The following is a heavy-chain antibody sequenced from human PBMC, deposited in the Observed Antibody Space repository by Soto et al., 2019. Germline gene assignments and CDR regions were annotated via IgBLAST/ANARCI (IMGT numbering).Heavy chain of an antibody. V-gene: IGHV4-39*01. D-gene: IGHD3-3*01. CDR1: GGSISSSSYY. Sequence: SETLSLTCTVSGGSISSSSYYWGWIRQPPGKGLEWIGSIYYSGSTYYNPSLKRRVTISVDTSKNQFSLKLSSVTAADTAVYYCARHTLNYDFWSGYSFDYWGQGTLVTVSS. CDR3: ARHTLNYDFWSGYSFDY. J-gene: IGHJ4*02. CDR2: IYYSGST.